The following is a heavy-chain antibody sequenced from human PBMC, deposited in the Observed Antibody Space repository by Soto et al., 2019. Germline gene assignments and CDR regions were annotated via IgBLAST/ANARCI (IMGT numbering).Heavy chain of an antibody. D-gene: IGHD2-2*01. V-gene: IGHV4-31*03. J-gene: IGHJ5*02. CDR3: ARSSLVVPANAMNFRQNPLWFDP. CDR2: IYYSGST. Sequence: PSETLSLTCTVSGGSISSGGYYWSWIRQHPGKGLEWIGYIYYSGSTYYNPSLKSRVTISVDTSKNQFSLKLSSVTAADTAVYYCARSSLVVPANAMNFRQNPLWFDPWGQGTLVTVSS. CDR1: GGSISSGGYY.